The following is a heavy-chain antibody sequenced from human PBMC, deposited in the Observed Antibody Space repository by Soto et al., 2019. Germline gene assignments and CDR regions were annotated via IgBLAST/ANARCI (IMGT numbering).Heavy chain of an antibody. Sequence: QVQLQESGPGLVKPSQTLSLTCTVSGGSISDGAYYWSWIRQPPGKGLEWIGHIYDSGNTYNNHSLKSRLTISVDTSKNHFSLNLNSVTASDTAGYYCASGLSGDKVDQWGQGTLVTVSS. J-gene: IGHJ4*02. CDR1: GGSISDGAYY. CDR3: ASGLSGDKVDQ. CDR2: IYDSGNT. V-gene: IGHV4-30-4*01. D-gene: IGHD2-21*01.